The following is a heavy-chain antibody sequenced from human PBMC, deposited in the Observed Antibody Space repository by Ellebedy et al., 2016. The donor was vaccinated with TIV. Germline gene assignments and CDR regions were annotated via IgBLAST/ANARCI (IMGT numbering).Heavy chain of an antibody. CDR2: IYWDDDK. D-gene: IGHD6-6*01. V-gene: IGHV2-5*02. Sequence: SGPTLVKPTQTLTLTCFFSGFSLSDGGVGVGWFRQPPGQALEWLTLIYWDDDKRYRPSLRTRLTVSKDTSKNLVVLTMTNMDPVDTATYYCAHWRQYSSSSGTFDSWGQGALVTVSS. J-gene: IGHJ4*02. CDR1: GFSLSDGGVG. CDR3: AHWRQYSSSSGTFDS.